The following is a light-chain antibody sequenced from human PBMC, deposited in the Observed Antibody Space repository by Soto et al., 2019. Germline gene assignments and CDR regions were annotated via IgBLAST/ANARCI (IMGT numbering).Light chain of an antibody. CDR1: QSVSTN. CDR2: DTS. J-gene: IGKJ1*01. V-gene: IGKV3-15*01. Sequence: EIVMTQSPATLSVSPGERATLSCRASQSVSTNLAWYQHKPGQAPRLLIYDTSTRATGVPARFSGSGSGTEFTLTISNLQAEDSAVYHCHQYSNTFRTFGQGTKVDIK. CDR3: HQYSNTFRT.